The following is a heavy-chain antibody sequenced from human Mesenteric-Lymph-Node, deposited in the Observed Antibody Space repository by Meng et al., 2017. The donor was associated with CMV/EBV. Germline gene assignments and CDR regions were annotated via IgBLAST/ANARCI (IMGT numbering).Heavy chain of an antibody. CDR2: INPDTGGT. CDR3: GRSAIFGAQSTVDH. V-gene: IGHV1-2*02. Sequence: ASVKVSCKASGYTFTRHYIHWVRRAPGQGLEWMGCINPDTGGTKYAQRFQGSVTMTSDSSINTVYMVVSSLRSDDTAVYYCGRSAIFGAQSTVDHWGRGTLVTVSS. CDR1: GYTFTRHY. J-gene: IGHJ4*02. D-gene: IGHD3-3*02.